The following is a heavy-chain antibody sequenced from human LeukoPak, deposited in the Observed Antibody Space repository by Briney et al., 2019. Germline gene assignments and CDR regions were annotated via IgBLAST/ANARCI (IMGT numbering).Heavy chain of an antibody. CDR2: ISDSGSTK. V-gene: IGHV3-48*03. D-gene: IGHD3-22*01. CDR3: VREGYYDSSGYLGVFDY. Sequence: GGSLRLSCAASGFTFSSYEMNWVRQAPGKGLEWVSYISDSGSTKYYADSVKGRFTTSRDNAKNSVYLQMKSLRAEDTAVYYCVREGYYDSSGYLGVFDYWGQGTLVTVSS. J-gene: IGHJ4*02. CDR1: GFTFSSYE.